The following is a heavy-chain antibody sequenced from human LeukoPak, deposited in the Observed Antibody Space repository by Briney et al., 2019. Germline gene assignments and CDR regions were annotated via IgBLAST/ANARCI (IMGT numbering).Heavy chain of an antibody. J-gene: IGHJ6*03. V-gene: IGHV1-18*01. CDR1: GYTFTSYG. Sequence: ASVKVSCKASGYTFTSYGISWVRQAPGQGLEWMGWISAYNGNTNYAQKLQGRVTMTTDTSTSTAYMELRSLRSDDTAVYYCARVITLVRGVIMVTYYYYYYMDVWGKGTTVTVFS. D-gene: IGHD3-10*01. CDR3: ARVITLVRGVIMVTYYYYYYMDV. CDR2: ISAYNGNT.